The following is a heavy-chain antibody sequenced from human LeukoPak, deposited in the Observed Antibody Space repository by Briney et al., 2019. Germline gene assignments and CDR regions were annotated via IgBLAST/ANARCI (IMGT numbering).Heavy chain of an antibody. J-gene: IGHJ5*02. CDR3: ARAVTTYNWFDL. CDR2: INPSGGTT. V-gene: IGHV1-46*04. Sequence: GASVKVSCKASGYRFTSYYMNWGRQAPGQGLEGMGIINPSGGTTTYAQKLQGRGTMTRDTSTSTVYMELSSLRFEATAVYYCARAVTTYNWFDLWGQGTLVTVSS. D-gene: IGHD4-17*01. CDR1: GYRFTSYY.